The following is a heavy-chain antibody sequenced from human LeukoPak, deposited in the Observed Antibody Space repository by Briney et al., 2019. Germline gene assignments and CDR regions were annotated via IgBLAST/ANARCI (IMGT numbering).Heavy chain of an antibody. V-gene: IGHV3-30-3*01. D-gene: IGHD3-3*01. CDR1: GFTFSSYA. J-gene: IGHJ4*02. Sequence: PGGSLRLSCAASGFTFSSYAMHWVRQAPGKGLEWVAVISYDGSNKYYADSVKGRFTISRDNSKNTLYLQMNSLRAEDTAVYYCAREFTIFGVVFDYWGQGTLVTVSS. CDR3: AREFTIFGVVFDY. CDR2: ISYDGSNK.